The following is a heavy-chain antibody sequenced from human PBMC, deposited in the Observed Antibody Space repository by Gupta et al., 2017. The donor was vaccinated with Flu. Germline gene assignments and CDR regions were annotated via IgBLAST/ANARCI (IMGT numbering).Heavy chain of an antibody. CDR2: SSVQNGDT. V-gene: IGHV1-18*01. Sequence: SWGRQARGQGLEWMGWSSVQNGDTKYAQNFRGRLTLTIDTSTRTAYMELRSLRPDDTALYYCARDNGPSSDYVNFDYWGQGTLVSVPS. D-gene: IGHD5-12*01. CDR3: ARDNGPSSDYVNFDY. J-gene: IGHJ4*02.